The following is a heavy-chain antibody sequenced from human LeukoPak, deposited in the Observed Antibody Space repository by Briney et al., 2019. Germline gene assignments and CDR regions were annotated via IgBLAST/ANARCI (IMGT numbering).Heavy chain of an antibody. V-gene: IGHV3-30*02. Sequence: GGSLRLSCGASGFTFSSYGMHWVRQAPGKGLEWVAFIRYDGSKKSHADSVKGRFTISRDNSKNTLHLQMNSLRAEDTAVYYCAKGGYSYDSSGHTPLDYWGQGTLVTVSS. CDR1: GFTFSSYG. D-gene: IGHD3-22*01. CDR2: IRYDGSKK. J-gene: IGHJ4*02. CDR3: AKGGYSYDSSGHTPLDY.